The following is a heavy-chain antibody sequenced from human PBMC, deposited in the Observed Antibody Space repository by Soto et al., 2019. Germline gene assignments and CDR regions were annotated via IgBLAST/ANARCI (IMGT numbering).Heavy chain of an antibody. CDR1: GYTLTELS. CDR2: FDPEDGET. J-gene: IGHJ5*02. D-gene: IGHD6-19*01. Sequence: GASVKVSCKVSGYTLTELSMHWVRQAPGKGLEWMGGFDPEDGETIYAQKFQGRVTMTEDTSTDTAYMELSSLRSEDTAVYYCATREQWLVGNNWFDPWGQGTLVTVS. V-gene: IGHV1-24*01. CDR3: ATREQWLVGNNWFDP.